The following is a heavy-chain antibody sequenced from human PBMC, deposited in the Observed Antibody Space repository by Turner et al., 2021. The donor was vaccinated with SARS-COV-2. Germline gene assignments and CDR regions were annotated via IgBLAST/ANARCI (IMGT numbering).Heavy chain of an antibody. V-gene: IGHV1-69-2*01. CDR3: ATVFAVAGLSYGMDV. J-gene: IGHJ6*02. CDR2: VDPGDGKT. CDR1: GNTFADYD. D-gene: IGHD6-19*01. Sequence: DVHLVQSGAEMKTPGSTVKISCKVSGNTFADYDIHWVQQAPGKGLEWMGRVDPGDGKTILSEKFQGRVTMTADTSIDTGYMELRSLRSEDTAVYYCATVFAVAGLSYGMDVWGQGTTVTVSS.